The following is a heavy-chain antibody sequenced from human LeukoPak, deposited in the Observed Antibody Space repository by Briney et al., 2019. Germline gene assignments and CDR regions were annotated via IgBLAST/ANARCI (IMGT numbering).Heavy chain of an antibody. D-gene: IGHD6-19*01. CDR3: ARDFGTTGWHTFDY. CDR1: GDSVSSQNGA. Sequence: SQTLSLTCVVSGDSVSSQNGAWNWIRQSPSRGLEWLGRTYYRSEWYNDYAESMEGRMTISQDTSKNQYSLHLNSVTPDDTAVYYCARDFGTTGWHTFDYWGQGTLVTVSS. CDR2: TYYRSEWYN. J-gene: IGHJ4*02. V-gene: IGHV6-1*01.